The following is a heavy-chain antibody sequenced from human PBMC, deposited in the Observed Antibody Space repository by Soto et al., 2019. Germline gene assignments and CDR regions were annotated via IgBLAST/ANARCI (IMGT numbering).Heavy chain of an antibody. V-gene: IGHV1-69*01. CDR3: ARVTSMVRGVIDNWSDD. Sequence: QVPLVQAGAEVKKTGSSVTVSCKASGGTFSSYAIHWVRQDPGQGLEWMGGIIPMYGPAKYAQRFQVRVTITADEFTTTVYMEMTSLTSPDTSVYYCARVTSMVRGVIDNWSDDWGHGTLVTVSS. CDR1: GGTFSSYA. J-gene: IGHJ5*01. CDR2: IIPMYGPA. D-gene: IGHD3-10*01.